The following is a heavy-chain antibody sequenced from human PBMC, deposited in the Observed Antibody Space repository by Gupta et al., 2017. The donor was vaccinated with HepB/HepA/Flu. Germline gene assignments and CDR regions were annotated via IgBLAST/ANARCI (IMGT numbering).Heavy chain of an antibody. V-gene: IGHV2-5*02. J-gene: IGHJ3*02. CDR1: GFSLSTSGVG. CDR2: IYWDDDK. D-gene: IGHD3-22*01. Sequence: QITLKESGPTLVKPTQTLTLTCTFSGFSLSTSGVGVGWIRQPPRKALEWLAFIYWDDDKRYRPSLKSRLTITKDTSKKHVVLTMTNMDPVETATYYCAHLTYYYDNSGYSDVFDIWGQGTMVTVSS. CDR3: AHLTYYYDNSGYSDVFDI.